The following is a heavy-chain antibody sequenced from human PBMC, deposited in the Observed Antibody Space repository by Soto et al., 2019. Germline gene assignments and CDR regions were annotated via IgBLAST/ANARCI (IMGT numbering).Heavy chain of an antibody. CDR1: GYTFTGYY. CDR3: ARGLLRYFDWLSDAFDI. V-gene: IGHV1-2*02. Sequence: ASVKVSCKASGYTFTGYYMHWVRQAPGQGLEWMGWINPNSGGTNYAQKFQGRVTMTRDTSISTAYMELSRLRSDDTVVYYCARGLLRYFDWLSDAFDIWGQGTMVTVSS. D-gene: IGHD3-9*01. CDR2: INPNSGGT. J-gene: IGHJ3*02.